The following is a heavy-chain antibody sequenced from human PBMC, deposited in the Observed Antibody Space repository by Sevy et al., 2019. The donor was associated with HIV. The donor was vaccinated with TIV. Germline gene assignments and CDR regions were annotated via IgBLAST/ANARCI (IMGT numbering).Heavy chain of an antibody. V-gene: IGHV3-9*01. CDR1: GFTFSSYG. CDR3: AKDINRGCDGINCYPYYYYFYGLDV. D-gene: IGHD2-21*01. CDR2: VSWNSRNI. Sequence: GGSLRLSCAASGFTFSSYGMHWVRQVPGKGLEWVSGVSWNSRNIGYADSVKGRFTISRDNANHFLYLEMNSLRPEDTAFYYCAKDINRGCDGINCYPYYYYFYGLDVWGQGTTVTVSS. J-gene: IGHJ6*02.